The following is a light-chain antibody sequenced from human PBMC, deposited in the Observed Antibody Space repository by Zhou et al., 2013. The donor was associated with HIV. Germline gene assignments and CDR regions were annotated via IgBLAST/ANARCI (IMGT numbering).Light chain of an antibody. V-gene: IGKV1-5*03. CDR2: QAS. CDR1: QSISTW. J-gene: IGKJ2*03. Sequence: DIQMTQSPSTLSASVGDRVTITCRASQSISTWLAWYQQKPGKAPKLLIYQASNLESGVPSRFSGSGSGTEFTLTISSLQPDDFATYYCQQCNTDPYSFGQGTKLEIK. CDR3: QQCNTDPYS.